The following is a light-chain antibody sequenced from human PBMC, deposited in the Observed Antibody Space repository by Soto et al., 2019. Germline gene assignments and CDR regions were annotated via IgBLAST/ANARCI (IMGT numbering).Light chain of an antibody. CDR3: QQYEKYWT. CDR2: KAS. CDR1: PTISSW. V-gene: IGKV1-5*03. J-gene: IGKJ1*01. Sequence: DIQMTQSPSTLSASVGDRVTITCRASPTISSWLAWYQQKPGKAPKLLIYKASSLESGVPSRFSGSGSGTEFTLTISSLQPDDSATYYCQQYEKYWTFGQGTKVDIK.